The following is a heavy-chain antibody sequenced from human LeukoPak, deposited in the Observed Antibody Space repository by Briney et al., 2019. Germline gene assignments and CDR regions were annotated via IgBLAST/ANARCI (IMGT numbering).Heavy chain of an antibody. CDR3: AGYSGSYPLYY. Sequence: GSLRLSCAASGFTFSSYTMSWVRQAPGKGLEWVSAISGSGASTSYADSVKGRFTISRDNSKNTLYLQMNSLRAEDTAVYYCAGYSGSYPLYYWGQGTLVTVSS. J-gene: IGHJ4*02. V-gene: IGHV3-23*01. CDR1: GFTFSSYT. CDR2: ISGSGAST. D-gene: IGHD1-26*01.